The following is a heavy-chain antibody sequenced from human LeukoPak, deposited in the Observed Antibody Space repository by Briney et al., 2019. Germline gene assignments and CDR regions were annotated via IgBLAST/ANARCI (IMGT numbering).Heavy chain of an antibody. V-gene: IGHV1-24*01. J-gene: IGHJ4*02. D-gene: IGHD3-22*01. Sequence: ASVNVSCKVSGYTLTELSMHWVRQAPGKGLEWMGGFDPEDGETIYAQKFQGRVTMTEDTSTDTAYMELSSLRSEDTAVYYCATRPVSPNMIVVYYLDYWGQGTLVTVSS. CDR1: GYTLTELS. CDR2: FDPEDGET. CDR3: ATRPVSPNMIVVYYLDY.